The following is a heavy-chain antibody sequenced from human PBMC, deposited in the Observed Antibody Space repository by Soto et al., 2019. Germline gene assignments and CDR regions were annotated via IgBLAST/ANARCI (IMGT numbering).Heavy chain of an antibody. CDR3: SRETGDYHTYYYYVYGMYV. CDR1: GYTCTSYG. V-gene: IGHV1-18*01. CDR2: ISAYNGNT. J-gene: IGHJ6*02. Sequence: QVQLVQSGAEVKKPGASVKVSCKASGYTCTSYGISWVRQAPGQGLEWMGWISAYNGNTNYAQKLQGRVTMTTDTSTSTAYMELRSLRSDDTAVYYCSRETGDYHTYYYYVYGMYVWGQWTTVTASS. D-gene: IGHD4-17*01.